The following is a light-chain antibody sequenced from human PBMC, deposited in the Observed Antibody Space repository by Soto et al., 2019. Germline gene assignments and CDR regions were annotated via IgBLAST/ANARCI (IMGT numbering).Light chain of an antibody. CDR3: MQSLQAPQLT. V-gene: IGKV2-28*01. Sequence: DIVMIQSPLALPVTPGEPASISCRSSQSLLHSNGYNYLDWYLQQPGQSPQLLIFLGSNRAAGVPARFSGSGSGTDFTLKIRRVEAGDVGIYYCMQSLQAPQLTFGGGTRVEIK. CDR1: QSLLHSNGYNY. J-gene: IGKJ4*01. CDR2: LGS.